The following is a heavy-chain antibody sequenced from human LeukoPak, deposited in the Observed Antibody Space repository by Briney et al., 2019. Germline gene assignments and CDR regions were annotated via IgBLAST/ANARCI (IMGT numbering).Heavy chain of an antibody. V-gene: IGHV4-39*07. CDR2: IYYSGST. Sequence: PSETLSLTCTVSGGSISSSSYYWGWIRQPPGKGLEWIGNIYYSGSTYYNPSLKSRVTISVDTSKNQFSLKLSSVTAADMAVYYCARAVERWPYYAFDIWGQGTMVTVSS. CDR1: GGSISSSSYY. D-gene: IGHD5-24*01. J-gene: IGHJ3*02. CDR3: ARAVERWPYYAFDI.